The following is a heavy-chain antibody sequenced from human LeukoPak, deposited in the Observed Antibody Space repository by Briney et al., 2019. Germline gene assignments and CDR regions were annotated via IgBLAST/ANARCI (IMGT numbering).Heavy chain of an antibody. J-gene: IGHJ4*02. CDR2: ISTSSSYI. CDR3: ARVKNHRGIAVAGSDY. Sequence: GGSLRLSCAASGFTFDDYGMSWVRQAPGKGLEWVSSISTSSSYIYYADSVKGRFTISRDNAKNSLYLQMNSLRAEDTSVYYCARVKNHRGIAVAGSDYWGQGTLVTVSS. D-gene: IGHD6-13*01. V-gene: IGHV3-21*01. CDR1: GFTFDDYG.